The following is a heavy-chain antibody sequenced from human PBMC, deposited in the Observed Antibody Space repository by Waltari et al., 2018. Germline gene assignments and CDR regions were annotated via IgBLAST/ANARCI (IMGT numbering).Heavy chain of an antibody. CDR2: INPNSGGT. V-gene: IGHV1-2*02. J-gene: IGHJ4*02. CDR3: ARDQYYYDSSGYYSY. CDR1: GYSCTGYY. Sequence: QVQLVQSGAEGKKPGASVKVSCKAAGYSCTGYYMTWSRQAPGQGLEWMGWINPNSGGTNYAQKFQGRVTMTRDTSISTAYMELSRLRSDDTAVYYCARDQYYYDSSGYYSYWGQGTLVTVSS. D-gene: IGHD3-22*01.